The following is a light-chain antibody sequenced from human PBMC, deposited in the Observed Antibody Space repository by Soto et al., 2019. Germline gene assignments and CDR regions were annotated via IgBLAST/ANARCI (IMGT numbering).Light chain of an antibody. CDR1: SSNIGTGYD. V-gene: IGLV1-40*01. CDR2: GNS. J-gene: IGLJ2*01. CDR3: QSYDISLSGVV. Sequence: QSVLTQTPSVSGAPGQRVTISCTGSSSNIGTGYDVHWYQHLPGTAPKLLIYGNSNRPSGVPDRFSASKSGTSASLAITGLQPEDEADYYCQSYDISLSGVVFGGGTKVTVL.